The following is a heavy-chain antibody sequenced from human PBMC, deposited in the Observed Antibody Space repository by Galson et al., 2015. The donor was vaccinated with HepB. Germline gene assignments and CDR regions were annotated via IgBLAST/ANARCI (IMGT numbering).Heavy chain of an antibody. V-gene: IGHV3-30*18. D-gene: IGHD6-19*01. J-gene: IGHJ3*02. CDR1: GFRFSRYG. Sequence: SLRLSCAASGFRFSRYGMDWVRQAPGQGLEWVAVISYDGSHSYYGDSVKGRFTISRDNSKRTLFLQMNSLRAEDTAVYYCAKGDKLGWSTHDAFHIWGQGTVVTVSS. CDR2: ISYDGSHS. CDR3: AKGDKLGWSTHDAFHI.